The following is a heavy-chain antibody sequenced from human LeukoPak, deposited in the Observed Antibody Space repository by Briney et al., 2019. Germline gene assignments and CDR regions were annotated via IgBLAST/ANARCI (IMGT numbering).Heavy chain of an antibody. CDR1: GFTFSNAA. V-gene: IGHV3-23*01. J-gene: IGHJ4*02. CDR3: AKGPQVGSGYHPDY. Sequence: GGSLSLSCAASGFTFSNAAMTWVRQAPGKGLEWVSTITGSDDRTYYEDSVKGRFTISRDYSKNTLHLQMNSLRVEDTAIYYCAKGPQVGSGYHPDYWGQGTLVTVSS. D-gene: IGHD3-22*01. CDR2: ITGSDDRT.